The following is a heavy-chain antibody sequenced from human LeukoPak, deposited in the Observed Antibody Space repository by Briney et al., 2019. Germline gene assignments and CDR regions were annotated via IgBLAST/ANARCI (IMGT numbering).Heavy chain of an antibody. D-gene: IGHD3-22*01. V-gene: IGHV1-46*01. CDR3: ARVMWVYYYDSKAPFDY. J-gene: IGHJ4*02. Sequence: ASVKVSCKASGYTFTGYYMHWVRQAPGQGLEWMGIINPSGGSTSYAQKFQGRVTMTRDTSTSTVYMELSRLRSDDTAVYYCARVMWVYYYDSKAPFDYWGQGTLVTVSS. CDR1: GYTFTGYY. CDR2: INPSGGST.